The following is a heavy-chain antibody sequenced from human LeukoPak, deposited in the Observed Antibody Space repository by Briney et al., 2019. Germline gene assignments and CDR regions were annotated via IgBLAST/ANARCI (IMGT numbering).Heavy chain of an antibody. CDR2: VSASGGNT. Sequence: PGGSLRLSCAASGFTFSSYAMTWVRQAPGKGLEWVSIVSASGGNTYYADSVKGRFTISRDNSKNTLHLQMNSLRAEDTAVYYCAKSVGGVLGYSDYWGQGTRVTVSS. D-gene: IGHD3-16*01. J-gene: IGHJ4*02. CDR1: GFTFSSYA. V-gene: IGHV3-23*01. CDR3: AKSVGGVLGYSDY.